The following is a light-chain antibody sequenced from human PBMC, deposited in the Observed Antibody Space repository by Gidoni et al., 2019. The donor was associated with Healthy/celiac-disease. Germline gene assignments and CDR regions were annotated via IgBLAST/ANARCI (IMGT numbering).Light chain of an antibody. J-gene: IGKJ2*01. V-gene: IGKV4-1*01. CDR3: QQYYSTPRT. Sequence: DIVMTPSPHSLAVSLGERATINCKSSQSVLYSSNNKNYLAWYQQKPGQPPKLLIYWASTRESGVPDRFSGSGSGTDFTLTISSLQAEDVAVYYCQQYYSTPRTFGQGTKLEIK. CDR2: WAS. CDR1: QSVLYSSNNKNY.